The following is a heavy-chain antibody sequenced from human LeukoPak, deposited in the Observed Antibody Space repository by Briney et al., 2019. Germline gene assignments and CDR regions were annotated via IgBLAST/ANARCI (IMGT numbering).Heavy chain of an antibody. CDR1: GFTFSNYW. CDR2: INSDGSSI. Sequence: GGSLRLSCAASGFTFSNYWMHWVRQAPGKGLVWVSRINSDGSSISYADSVKGRFAISRDNAKNTLYLQMNSLRAEDTAVYYCATDPSGRVCDSWGQGTLVTVSS. D-gene: IGHD3-10*01. V-gene: IGHV3-74*01. CDR3: ATDPSGRVCDS. J-gene: IGHJ4*02.